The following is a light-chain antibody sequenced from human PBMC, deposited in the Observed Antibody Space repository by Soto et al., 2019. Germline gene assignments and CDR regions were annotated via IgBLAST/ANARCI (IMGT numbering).Light chain of an antibody. CDR1: NSDVGGYNY. J-gene: IGLJ1*01. CDR3: CSYAGSDTYV. CDR2: DVS. V-gene: IGLV2-11*01. Sequence: QSALTQPRSVSGSPGQSVTISCTGTNSDVGGYNYVSWYQQHPGKAPKLMIYDVSKRPSGVPDRFSGSKSGNTASLTISGLQAEDEADYYCCSYAGSDTYVFGTGTKLTVL.